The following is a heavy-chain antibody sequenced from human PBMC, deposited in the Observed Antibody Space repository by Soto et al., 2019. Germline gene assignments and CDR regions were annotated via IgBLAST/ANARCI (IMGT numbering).Heavy chain of an antibody. Sequence: SVKVSCKASGGTFSSYAISWVRQAPGQGLEWMGGIIPIFGTANYAQKFQGRVTITADESTSTAYMELSSLRSEDTAVYYCATPRGTYSGHAHYYYGMDVWGQGTTVTVSS. CDR2: IIPIFGTA. V-gene: IGHV1-69*13. D-gene: IGHD3-16*01. CDR3: ATPRGTYSGHAHYYYGMDV. CDR1: GGTFSSYA. J-gene: IGHJ6*02.